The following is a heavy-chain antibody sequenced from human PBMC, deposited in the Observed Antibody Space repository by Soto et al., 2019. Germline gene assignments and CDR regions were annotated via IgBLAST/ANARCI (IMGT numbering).Heavy chain of an antibody. CDR3: AREAEMATIGGFDYYYYGMDV. Sequence: QVQLVQSGAEVKKPGSSVKVSCKASGGTFSSYAISWVRQAPGQGLEWMGGIIPIFGTASYAQKFQGRVTITADESTSTAHMELSSLRSEDTAVYYCAREAEMATIGGFDYYYYGMDVWGQGTTVTVSS. CDR1: GGTFSSYA. D-gene: IGHD5-12*01. V-gene: IGHV1-69*12. J-gene: IGHJ6*02. CDR2: IIPIFGTA.